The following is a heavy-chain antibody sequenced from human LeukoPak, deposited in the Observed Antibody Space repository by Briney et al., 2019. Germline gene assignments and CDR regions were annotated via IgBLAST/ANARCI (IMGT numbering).Heavy chain of an antibody. CDR1: GGSFSGYY. CDR2: IYYSGST. J-gene: IGHJ6*03. V-gene: IGHV4-34*01. Sequence: PSETLSLTCAVYGGSFSGYYWSWIRQPPGKGLEWIGSIYYSGSTYYNPSLKSRVTISVDTSKNQFSLKLSSVTAADTAVYYCARGVVPAAGAYYYYMDVWGKGTTVTVSS. CDR3: ARGVVPAAGAYYYYMDV. D-gene: IGHD2-2*01.